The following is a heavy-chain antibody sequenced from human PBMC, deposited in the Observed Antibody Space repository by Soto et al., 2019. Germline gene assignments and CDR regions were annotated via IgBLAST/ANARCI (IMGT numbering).Heavy chain of an antibody. Sequence: PSETLSLTCTVSGGSLSSSSYYWGWIRQPPGKGLEWIGSIYYSGSTYYNPSLKSRVTISVDTSKNQFSLKLSSVTAADTAVYYCARRVVAATLLQDNWFDPWGQGTLVTVSS. CDR1: GGSLSSSSYY. CDR3: ARRVVAATLLQDNWFDP. D-gene: IGHD2-15*01. J-gene: IGHJ5*02. CDR2: IYYSGST. V-gene: IGHV4-39*01.